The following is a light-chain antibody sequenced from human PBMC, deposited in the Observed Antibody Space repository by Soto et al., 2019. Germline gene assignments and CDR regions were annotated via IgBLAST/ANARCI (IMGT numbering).Light chain of an antibody. CDR2: GAS. CDR1: QSINHY. Sequence: EIVLTQSPGTLSLSPGERATLSCRANQSINHYLAWYQQKPGQSPRVLIYGASSRAIGIPDRFNGSGSETTVTLTISSLQPEDFVLYYCQRYNGSPFTFGPGTKVDIK. V-gene: IGKV3-20*01. CDR3: QRYNGSPFT. J-gene: IGKJ3*01.